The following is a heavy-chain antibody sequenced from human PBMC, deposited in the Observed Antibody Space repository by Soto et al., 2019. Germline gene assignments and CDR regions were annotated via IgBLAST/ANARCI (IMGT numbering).Heavy chain of an antibody. Sequence: GASVKVSCKASGYTFTSYAMHWVRQAPGQRLEWMGWINAGNGNTKYSQKFQGRVTITRDTSASTAYMELSSLRSEDTAVYYCARGLWFAYYFDYWGRGTLVTVSS. J-gene: IGHJ4*02. CDR1: GYTFTSYA. CDR2: INAGNGNT. D-gene: IGHD2-21*01. CDR3: ARGLWFAYYFDY. V-gene: IGHV1-3*01.